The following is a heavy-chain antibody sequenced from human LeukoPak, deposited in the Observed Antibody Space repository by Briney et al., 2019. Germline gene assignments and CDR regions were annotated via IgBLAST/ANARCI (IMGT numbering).Heavy chain of an antibody. Sequence: ASVEVSCKASGYTFTGHYLHWVRQAPGQGLEWVAWINPKSGGTDYAQKFQGRVAVTTNTSISTAYMEMRRLISDDTAVYYCARAIVAEPAAIDDYWGQGTLVTVSS. CDR2: INPKSGGT. CDR1: GYTFTGHY. J-gene: IGHJ4*02. V-gene: IGHV1-2*02. CDR3: ARAIVAEPAAIDDY. D-gene: IGHD2-2*01.